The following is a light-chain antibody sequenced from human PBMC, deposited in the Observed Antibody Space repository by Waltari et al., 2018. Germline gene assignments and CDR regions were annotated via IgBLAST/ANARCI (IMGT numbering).Light chain of an antibody. CDR1: QGISSY. V-gene: IGKV1-9*01. CDR2: AAS. CDR3: QQLNSYPIT. Sequence: IQLTQSPSSLSASVGDRVTITCRASQGISSYLAWYQQKPGKAPKLLIYAASTLQSGVPSMFSGSGSGTDFTLTISSLQPEDCATYYCQQLNSYPITFGGGTKVEIK. J-gene: IGKJ4*01.